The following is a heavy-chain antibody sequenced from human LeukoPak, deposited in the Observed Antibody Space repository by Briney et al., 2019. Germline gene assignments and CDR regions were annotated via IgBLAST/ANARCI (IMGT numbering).Heavy chain of an antibody. CDR3: ARDRPGRYCSTTSCFTASPFAP. Sequence: ASVKVSCKASGGTFSSYAISWVRQAPGQGLEWMGGIIPIFATANYAQKFQGRVTITADESTSTAHMELSSLRSEDTAVYYCARDRPGRYCSTTSCFTASPFAPWGQGTLVTVSS. J-gene: IGHJ5*02. CDR1: GGTFSSYA. V-gene: IGHV1-69*13. D-gene: IGHD2-2*02. CDR2: IIPIFATA.